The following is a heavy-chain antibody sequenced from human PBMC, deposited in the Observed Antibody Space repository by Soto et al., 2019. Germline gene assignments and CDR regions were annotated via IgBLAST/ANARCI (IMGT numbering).Heavy chain of an antibody. J-gene: IGHJ4*02. D-gene: IGHD6-13*01. CDR1: GFTFSSHG. Sequence: QVQLVESGGGVVQPGRSLRLSCAASGFTFSSHGMHWVRQAPGKGLEWVAVLSHDGSDKYYADSVKGRFTISRDNSKNTLYVQMNSLRAEDTAVYYCARDRRGSWTFDYWGQGALFTVSS. CDR3: ARDRRGSWTFDY. CDR2: LSHDGSDK. V-gene: IGHV3-30*03.